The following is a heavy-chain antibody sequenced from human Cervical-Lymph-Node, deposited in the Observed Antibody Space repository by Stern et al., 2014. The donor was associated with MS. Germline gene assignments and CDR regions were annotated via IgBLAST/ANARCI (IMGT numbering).Heavy chain of an antibody. Sequence: QVQLQESGPGLVQPSETLALTCTGSGGSISTYYWSWIRQSPGQGLEWIGYISYSGSTTYSSSLKSRVTISADSSNRQFSLNLSSVSAADTAVYYCATSSVGYSYSYAMDVWGQGTTVTVSS. CDR2: ISYSGST. V-gene: IGHV4-59*01. CDR3: ATSSVGYSYSYAMDV. D-gene: IGHD1-26*01. J-gene: IGHJ6*02. CDR1: GGSISTYY.